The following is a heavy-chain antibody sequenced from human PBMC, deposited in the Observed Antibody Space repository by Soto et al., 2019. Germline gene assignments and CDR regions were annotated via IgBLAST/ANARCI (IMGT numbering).Heavy chain of an antibody. CDR1: GGSISSYY. J-gene: IGHJ4*02. Sequence: SETLSLTCTVSGGSISSYYWSWILQPSGKGLEWIGRIYTSGSTNYNPSLKSRVTMSVDTSKNQFSLKLSSVTAADTAVYYCARDLKFGQADYWGQGTQVTVSS. CDR2: IYTSGST. D-gene: IGHD3-10*01. V-gene: IGHV4-4*07. CDR3: ARDLKFGQADY.